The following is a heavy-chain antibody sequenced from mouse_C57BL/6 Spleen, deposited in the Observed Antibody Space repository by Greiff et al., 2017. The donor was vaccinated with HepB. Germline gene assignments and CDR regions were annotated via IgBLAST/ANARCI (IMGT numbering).Heavy chain of an antibody. Sequence: EVKVEESGGGLVKPGGSLKLSCAASGFTFSSYAMSWVRQTPEKRLEWVATISDGGSYTYYPDNVKGRFTISRDNAKNNLYLQMSHLKSEDTAMYYCAREGGLPYWGQGTLVTVSA. CDR1: GFTFSSYA. CDR3: AREGGLPY. J-gene: IGHJ3*01. V-gene: IGHV5-4*01. CDR2: ISDGGSYT.